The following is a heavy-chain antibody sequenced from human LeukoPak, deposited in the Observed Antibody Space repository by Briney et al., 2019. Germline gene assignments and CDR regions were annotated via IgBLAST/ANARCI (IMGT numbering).Heavy chain of an antibody. CDR3: AKTGERDY. D-gene: IGHD7-27*01. CDR2: IKEDGTQK. V-gene: IGHV3-7*01. Sequence: GGSLRLSCSASGFTFSSYGMHWVRQAPGKGPEWVANIKEDGTQKYYVDSVRGRFTISRDNAENSLYLQMNSLRDEDTAVYYCAKTGERDYWGRGTLVTVSS. CDR1: GFTFSSYG. J-gene: IGHJ4*02.